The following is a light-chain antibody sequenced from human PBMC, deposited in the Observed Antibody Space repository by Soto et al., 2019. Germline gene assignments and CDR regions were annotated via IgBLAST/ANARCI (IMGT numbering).Light chain of an antibody. V-gene: IGKV1-6*01. CDR1: QGIRND. CDR2: AAS. Sequence: AIQFTQSPSSLSASVGDRVTITFRASQGIRNDLGCYQQKPGKAPKLLIYAASSLQSGVPSRFSGSASGTDFTLTISSLQPEDFATHYYQQYNSYPWTFGQGTKVDIK. J-gene: IGKJ1*01. CDR3: QQYNSYPWT.